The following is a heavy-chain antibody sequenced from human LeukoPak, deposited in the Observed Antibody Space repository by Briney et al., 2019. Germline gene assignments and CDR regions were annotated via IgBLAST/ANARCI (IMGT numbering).Heavy chain of an antibody. CDR1: GFTFSTYW. D-gene: IGHD3-9*01. J-gene: IGHJ4*02. CDR2: INSDGSRT. CDR3: AKDTSPPTKYYDILTGD. Sequence: GGPLTLSCAASGFTFSTYWTHWLRQAPGKGLVCVSRINSDGSRTSYADSVKGRFTISRHNYKNTVYLQMNSLRAEDTAVYYCAKDTSPPTKYYDILTGDWGQGTLVTVSS. V-gene: IGHV3-74*01.